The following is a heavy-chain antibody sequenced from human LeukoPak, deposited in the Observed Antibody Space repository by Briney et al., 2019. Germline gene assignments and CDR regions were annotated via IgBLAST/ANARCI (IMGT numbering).Heavy chain of an antibody. CDR2: INHSGST. CDR3: AILTRVFDY. D-gene: IGHD1-14*01. V-gene: IGHV4-34*01. J-gene: IGHJ4*02. CDR1: GGSFSGYY. Sequence: PSENLSLTCAVYGGSFSGYYWSWIRQPPGKGLEWIGEINHSGSTNYNPSLKSRVTISVDTSKNQFSLKLSSVTAADTAVYYCAILTRVFDYWGQGTLVTVSS.